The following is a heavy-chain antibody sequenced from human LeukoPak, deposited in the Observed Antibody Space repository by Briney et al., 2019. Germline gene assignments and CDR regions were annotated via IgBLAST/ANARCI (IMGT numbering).Heavy chain of an antibody. CDR1: GFTISSYG. Sequence: PGRSLRLSCAASGFTISSYGMHWVRQARGKGLEWVAVISYDGSNKYYADSVKGRFTISRDNSKNTLYLQMNSLRAEDTAVYYCAKVELDYGSGSQIDYWGQGTLVTVSS. V-gene: IGHV3-30*18. CDR3: AKVELDYGSGSQIDY. CDR2: ISYDGSNK. J-gene: IGHJ4*02. D-gene: IGHD3-10*01.